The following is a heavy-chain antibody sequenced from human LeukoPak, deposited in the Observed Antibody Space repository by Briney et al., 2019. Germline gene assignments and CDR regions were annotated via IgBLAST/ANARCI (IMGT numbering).Heavy chain of an antibody. CDR1: GGSISSYY. CDR3: ARGRYSSGWYAAFDI. CDR2: IYYSGST. D-gene: IGHD6-19*01. Sequence: SETLSLTCTVSGGSISSYYWGWIRQPPGKGLEWIGSIYYSGSTYYNPSLKSRVTISVDTSKNQFSLKLSSVTAADTAVYYCARGRYSSGWYAAFDIWGQGTMVTVSS. V-gene: IGHV4-39*07. J-gene: IGHJ3*02.